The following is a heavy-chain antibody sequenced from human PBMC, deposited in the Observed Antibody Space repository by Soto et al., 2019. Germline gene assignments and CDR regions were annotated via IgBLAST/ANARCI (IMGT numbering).Heavy chain of an antibody. CDR1: GFKFGALA. Sequence: GSLRLYSAASGFKFGALAVNWVRQAPGKGLEWVAGISVSDVFIYYSDSVRGRFYISRDACENILYLQINSLRVDDPALYYCNRESIAGTTGLDSWGPGTLVTVSS. D-gene: IGHD1-1*01. CDR2: ISVSDVFI. J-gene: IGHJ4*02. V-gene: IGHV3-23*01. CDR3: NRESIAGTTGLDS.